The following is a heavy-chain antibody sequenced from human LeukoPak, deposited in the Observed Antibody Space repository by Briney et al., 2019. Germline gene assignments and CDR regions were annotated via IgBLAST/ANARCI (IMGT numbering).Heavy chain of an antibody. D-gene: IGHD3-3*01. CDR1: GYSISSGYY. J-gene: IGHJ6*03. CDR2: IYHGGTT. Sequence: PSXTLSLTCAVSGYSISSGYYWGWIRPPPGKGLEWIGIIYHGGTTYYNPSLKSRVTISVDTSKNQFSLKLSSVTAADTAVYYCARQRDYDFWSGVYYYYYMDVWGKGTTVTVSS. CDR3: ARQRDYDFWSGVYYYYYMDV. V-gene: IGHV4-38-2*01.